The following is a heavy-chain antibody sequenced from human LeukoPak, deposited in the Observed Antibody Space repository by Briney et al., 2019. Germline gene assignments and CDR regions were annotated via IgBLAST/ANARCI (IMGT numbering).Heavy chain of an antibody. CDR2: VTSSGGTT. D-gene: IGHD1-1*01. CDR1: GFTFTTYP. CDR3: AKGAAWNPPYFDH. J-gene: IGHJ4*02. V-gene: IGHV3-23*01. Sequence: QPGGSLRLSCAASGFTFTTYPMSWVRQAPGKGLEWVSTVTSSGGTTYYADSVKGRFTISRDNSKNTLYLAMNSLRADDTAFYHCAKGAAWNPPYFDHWGQGTLVTVSS.